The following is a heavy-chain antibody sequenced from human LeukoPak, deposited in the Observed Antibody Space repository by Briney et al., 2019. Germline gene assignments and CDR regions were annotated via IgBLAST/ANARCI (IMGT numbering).Heavy chain of an antibody. D-gene: IGHD5-18*01. J-gene: IGHJ6*02. CDR3: ARDAVDTANAV. CDR1: GFTFTTYW. CDR2: INSDGSIT. Sequence: GGSLRLSCAASGFTFTTYWMHWVCQAPGKGLVWVSHINSDGSITSYADSVKGRFTISRDNAKNTLYLQMNSLRAEDTAVYYCARDAVDTANAVWGQGTTVTVSS. V-gene: IGHV3-74*01.